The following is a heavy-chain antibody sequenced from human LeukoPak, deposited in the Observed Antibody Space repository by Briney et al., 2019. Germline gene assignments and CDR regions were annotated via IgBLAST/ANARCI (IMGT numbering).Heavy chain of an antibody. CDR2: IYYSGST. CDR3: ARQGNSPFDY. Sequence: LRLSCAASGFTFSSYAMSWVRQAPGKGLEWIGYIYYSGSTSYNPSLKSRVTISVDTSKNQFSLRLSSVTAADTAVYYCARQGNSPFDYWGQGTLVTVSS. V-gene: IGHV4-30-4*08. CDR1: GFTFSSYA. D-gene: IGHD2-21*01. J-gene: IGHJ4*02.